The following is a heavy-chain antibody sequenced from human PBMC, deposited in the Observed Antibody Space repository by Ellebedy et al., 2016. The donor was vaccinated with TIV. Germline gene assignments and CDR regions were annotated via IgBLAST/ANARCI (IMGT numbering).Heavy chain of an antibody. V-gene: IGHV4-34*01. CDR3: ARDQNYDTSGRDALDI. Sequence: SETLSLXXAVYGGSFSGHFWSWIRQSPGKGLEWIGEINHYGITNYNPSLKSRVTISVDTSKNQFSLKLNSMTAADTAVYYCARDQNYDTSGRDALDIWGQGIMVTVSS. D-gene: IGHD3-22*01. CDR1: GGSFSGHF. CDR2: INHYGIT. J-gene: IGHJ3*02.